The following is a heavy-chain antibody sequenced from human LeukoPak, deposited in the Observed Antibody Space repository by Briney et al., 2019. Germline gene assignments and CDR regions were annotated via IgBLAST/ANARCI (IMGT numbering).Heavy chain of an antibody. J-gene: IGHJ4*02. CDR2: INPNSSNT. CDR3: ARVAGNCGGDCYRLLY. Sequence: GSVKVSCMASGYTFTTYDINWLRQATGKGREWLGWINPNSSNTGYAQKFQGRVTMTRNISITTAYMELSNLRSDDTAVYYCARVAGNCGGDCYRLLYWGQGTLVTVSS. V-gene: IGHV1-8*01. D-gene: IGHD2-21*01. CDR1: GYTFTTYD.